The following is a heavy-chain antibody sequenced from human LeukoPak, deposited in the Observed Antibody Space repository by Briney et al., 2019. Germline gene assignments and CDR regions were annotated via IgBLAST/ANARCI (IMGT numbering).Heavy chain of an antibody. Sequence: PGGSLRPSCAASGFTFSSYAMSWVRQAPGKGLEWVSAISGSGGSTYYADSVKGRFTISRDNSKNTLYLQMNSLIAEDTAVYYCAKDLYCSGGSCYRTVTDAFDIWGQGTMVTVSS. CDR3: AKDLYCSGGSCYRTVTDAFDI. J-gene: IGHJ3*02. D-gene: IGHD2-15*01. V-gene: IGHV3-23*01. CDR2: ISGSGGST. CDR1: GFTFSSYA.